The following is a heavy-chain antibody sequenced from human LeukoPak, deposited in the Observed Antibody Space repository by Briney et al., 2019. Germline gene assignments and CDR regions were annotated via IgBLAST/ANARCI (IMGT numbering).Heavy chain of an antibody. CDR1: GFTFSSYA. CDR3: ASWGFGSGSYLTLYGLDV. D-gene: IGHD3-10*01. V-gene: IGHV3-30-3*02. J-gene: IGHJ6*02. CDR2: ISYDGNNK. Sequence: GGSLRLSCAASGFTFSSYAMHWVRQAPGKGLEGVAVISYDGNNKYYADSVKGRFTISRDNSKNTLDLQMNSLRAEDTAVYYCASWGFGSGSYLTLYGLDVWGQGTTVTVSS.